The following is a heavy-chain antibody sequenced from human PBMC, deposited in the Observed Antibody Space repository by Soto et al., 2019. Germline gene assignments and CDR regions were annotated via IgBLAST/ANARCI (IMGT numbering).Heavy chain of an antibody. J-gene: IGHJ4*02. D-gene: IGHD6-13*01. Sequence: PSETLSLTCAVSGGSISSSNWWIRVRQPPGKGLEWIGEIYHSGSTNYNPSLKGRVTISVDKSKNQFSLKLSSVTAADTALYYCAKGSSSWYEVPLDYWGQGTLVTVSS. CDR1: GGSISSSNW. CDR2: IYHSGST. V-gene: IGHV4-4*02. CDR3: AKGSSSWYEVPLDY.